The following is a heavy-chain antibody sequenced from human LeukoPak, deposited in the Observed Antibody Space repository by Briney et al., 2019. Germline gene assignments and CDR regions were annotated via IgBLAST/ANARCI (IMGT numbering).Heavy chain of an antibody. CDR2: ISSSSSYI. V-gene: IGHV3-21*01. CDR3: ARDLGIGWYMFDY. Sequence: GGSLRLSCAASGFTFSSSSMSWVRQAPGKGLEWVSSISSSSSYIYYADSVRGRFTISRDNAKNSLYLQMNSLRAEDTAVYYCARDLGIGWYMFDYWGQGTLVTVSS. J-gene: IGHJ4*02. CDR1: GFTFSSSS. D-gene: IGHD6-19*01.